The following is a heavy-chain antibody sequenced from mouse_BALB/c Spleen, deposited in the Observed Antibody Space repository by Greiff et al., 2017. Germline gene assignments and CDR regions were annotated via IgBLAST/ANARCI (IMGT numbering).Heavy chain of an antibody. Sequence: QVQLQQSGAELARPGASVKLSCKASGYTFTSYWMQWVKQRPGQGLEWIGAIYPGDGDTRYTQKFKGKATLTADKSSSTAYMQLSSLASEDSAVYYCARGNRFYDYWGQGTTLTVSS. D-gene: IGHD2-14*01. V-gene: IGHV1-87*01. J-gene: IGHJ2*01. CDR3: ARGNRFYDY. CDR2: IYPGDGDT. CDR1: GYTFTSYW.